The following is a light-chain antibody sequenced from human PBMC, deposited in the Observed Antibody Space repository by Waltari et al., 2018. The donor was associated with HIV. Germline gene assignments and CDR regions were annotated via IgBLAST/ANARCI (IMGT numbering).Light chain of an antibody. CDR3: QQYGSSPRT. Sequence: IVLTQSPGTLSLSPGERATLSCRASQSFSNTYLAWYQQKPGQAPRLLIYGTSSRATGIPDRFSGSGSGTDFTLTISRLEPEDFAVYYCQQYGSSPRTFGQGTKVEIK. CDR1: QSFSNTY. V-gene: IGKV3-20*01. J-gene: IGKJ1*01. CDR2: GTS.